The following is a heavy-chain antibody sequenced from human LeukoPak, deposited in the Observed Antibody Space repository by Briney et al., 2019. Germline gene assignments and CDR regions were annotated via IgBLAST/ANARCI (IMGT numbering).Heavy chain of an antibody. J-gene: IGHJ4*02. Sequence: TGGSLRLSCAASGFTVSSNYMSWVRQAPGKGLEWVSVIYSGGSTYYADSVKGRFTISRDNSKNTLYLQMNSLRAEDTAVYYCAREKGIAVAGHFDYWGQGTLVTVSS. CDR3: AREKGIAVAGHFDY. CDR1: GFTVSSNY. V-gene: IGHV3-66*01. CDR2: IYSGGST. D-gene: IGHD6-19*01.